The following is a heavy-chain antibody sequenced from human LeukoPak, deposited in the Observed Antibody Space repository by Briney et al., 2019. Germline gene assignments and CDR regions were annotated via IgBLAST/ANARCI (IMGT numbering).Heavy chain of an antibody. V-gene: IGHV3-21*01. Sequence: SGGSLRLSCAASGFTFSSYSMNWVRQAPGKGLEWVSSISSSSSYIYYADSVKGRFTISRDNAKNSLYLQMNSLRAEDTAVYYCARDEEVAVAVFDHWGQGTRDTVSS. D-gene: IGHD6-19*01. CDR2: ISSSSSYI. J-gene: IGHJ4*02. CDR1: GFTFSSYS. CDR3: ARDEEVAVAVFDH.